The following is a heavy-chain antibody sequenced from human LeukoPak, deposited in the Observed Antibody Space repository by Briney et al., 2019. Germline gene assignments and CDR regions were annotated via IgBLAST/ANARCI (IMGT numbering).Heavy chain of an antibody. CDR1: GGSIGTYY. Sequence: ETLSLTCTVSGGSIGTYYWSWIRQSPGKGLEWVANIKQDGSEKFYVDSVKGRFTISRDNAKNSLYLQMNSLRAEDTAVYYCAREGQPYNWFDPWGQGTLVTVSS. J-gene: IGHJ5*02. CDR3: AREGQPYNWFDP. V-gene: IGHV3-7*01. D-gene: IGHD6-13*01. CDR2: IKQDGSEK.